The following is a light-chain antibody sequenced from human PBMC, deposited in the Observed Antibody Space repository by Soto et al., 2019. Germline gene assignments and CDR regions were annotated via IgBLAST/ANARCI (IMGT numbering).Light chain of an antibody. Sequence: DIQLTQSPSSLSASVGDRVTITCRVSQGISSHLNWYRQKPGKVPKFLIYSASNLQSGVPSRFSGSGSGTDFTLTISSLQPEDVATYYGQWTDNAPYTFGQGTKLEIK. V-gene: IGKV1-27*01. CDR3: QWTDNAPYT. CDR1: QGISSH. CDR2: SAS. J-gene: IGKJ2*01.